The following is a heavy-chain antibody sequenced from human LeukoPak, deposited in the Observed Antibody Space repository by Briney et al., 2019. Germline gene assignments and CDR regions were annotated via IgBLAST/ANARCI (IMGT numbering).Heavy chain of an antibody. CDR1: GFTISSYA. J-gene: IGHJ4*02. CDR3: AKAGLGYSYGSSLYYFDY. Sequence: QSGGSLRLSCAASGFTISSYAMSWVRQAPGKGLEWVSAISGNGGSTYYADSVKGRFTISRDISKNTLYLQMNSLRAEDTAVYYGAKAGLGYSYGSSLYYFDYWGQGTLVTVSS. D-gene: IGHD5-18*01. CDR2: ISGNGGST. V-gene: IGHV3-23*01.